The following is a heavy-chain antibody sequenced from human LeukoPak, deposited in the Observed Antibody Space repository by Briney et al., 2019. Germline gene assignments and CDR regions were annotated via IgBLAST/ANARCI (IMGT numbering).Heavy chain of an antibody. CDR2: IYYSGST. J-gene: IGHJ4*02. D-gene: IGHD4-17*01. CDR3: ARLGDYGDYFDY. Sequence: SETLSLTCTVSGGSISSYYWSWIRQPPGKGLEWIGYIYYSGSTNYNPSLKSRVTISVDTSKNQFSLKLSSVTAADTAVYYCARLGDYGDYFDYWGQGTLVTVSS. V-gene: IGHV4-59*08. CDR1: GGSISSYY.